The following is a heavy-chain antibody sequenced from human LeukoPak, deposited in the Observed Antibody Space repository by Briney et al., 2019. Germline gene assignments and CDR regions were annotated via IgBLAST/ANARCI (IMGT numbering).Heavy chain of an antibody. J-gene: IGHJ6*02. Sequence: ASVKVSCKASGYTFTSYGISWVRQAPGQGLEWMGWISAYTGNTNYAQKLQGRVTMTTDTSTSTAYMELRSLRSDDTAVYYCARDGYCSSTSCYAGFGYYYSMDVWGQGTTVTVSS. CDR3: ARDGYCSSTSCYAGFGYYYSMDV. CDR1: GYTFTSYG. CDR2: ISAYTGNT. D-gene: IGHD2-2*03. V-gene: IGHV1-18*01.